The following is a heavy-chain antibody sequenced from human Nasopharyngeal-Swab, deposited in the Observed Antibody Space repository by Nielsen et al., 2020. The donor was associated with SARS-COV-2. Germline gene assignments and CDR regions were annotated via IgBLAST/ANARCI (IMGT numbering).Heavy chain of an antibody. Sequence: GSLRLSCTVSGGSVNSGAYYWSWIRQAPGKGPEWIAFIYDSEKTKHNPSLTSRLSISVDASTNQFSLTLTSVTAADAAVYYCARRGFRRSFDYWGHGTLVAVSS. J-gene: IGHJ4*01. CDR2: IYDSEKT. CDR1: GGSVNSGAYY. D-gene: IGHD3-10*01. V-gene: IGHV4-61*08. CDR3: ARRGFRRSFDY.